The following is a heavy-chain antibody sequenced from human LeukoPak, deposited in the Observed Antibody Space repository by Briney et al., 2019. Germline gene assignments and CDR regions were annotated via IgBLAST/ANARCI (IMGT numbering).Heavy chain of an antibody. CDR1: GFAFSFFA. CDR2: INASSGTR. Sequence: GGSLRLSCEASGFAFSFFAMSWLRPAPGKGLEWVSTINASSGTRSYAASVRGRFTISRDNSKNTLYLQLNTLRADDTAVYYCAKPISGGLAVTADWFAPWGQGTLVVVSS. D-gene: IGHD6-19*01. CDR3: AKPISGGLAVTADWFAP. V-gene: IGHV3-23*01. J-gene: IGHJ5*01.